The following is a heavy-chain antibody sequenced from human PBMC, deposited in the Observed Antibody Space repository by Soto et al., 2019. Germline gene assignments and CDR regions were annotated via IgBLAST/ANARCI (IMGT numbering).Heavy chain of an antibody. Sequence: ASVKVSCKASGGTFSSYAISWVRQAPGQGLEWMGGIIPIFGTANYAQKFQGRVTITADESTSTAYMELSSLRSEDTAVYYCARENESGLDIVLMVYAENWFDPWGQGTLVTVSS. D-gene: IGHD2-8*01. J-gene: IGHJ5*02. V-gene: IGHV1-69*13. CDR3: ARENESGLDIVLMVYAENWFDP. CDR2: IIPIFGTA. CDR1: GGTFSSYA.